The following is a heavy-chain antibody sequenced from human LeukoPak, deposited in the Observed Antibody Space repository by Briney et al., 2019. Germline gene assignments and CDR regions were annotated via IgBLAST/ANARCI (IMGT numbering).Heavy chain of an antibody. CDR2: ISSSGSTI. CDR3: ARVVRLAYCGGDCYDGYYYMDV. Sequence: TGGSLRLSCAASGFTFSDYYMSWIRQAPGKGLEWVSYISSSGSTIYYADSVKGRFTISRDNAKNSLYLQMNSLRAEDTALYYCARVVRLAYCGGDCYDGYYYMDVWGKGTTVTVSS. CDR1: GFTFSDYY. V-gene: IGHV3-11*01. D-gene: IGHD2-21*01. J-gene: IGHJ6*03.